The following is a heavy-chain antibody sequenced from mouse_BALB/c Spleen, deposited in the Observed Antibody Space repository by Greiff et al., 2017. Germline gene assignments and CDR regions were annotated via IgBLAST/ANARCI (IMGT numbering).Heavy chain of an antibody. CDR2: IYPGSGST. CDR1: GYTFTSYW. Sequence: LQQPGSELVRPGASVKLSCKASGYTFTSYWMHWVKQRPGQGLEWIGNIYPGSGSTNYDEKFKSKATLTVDTSSSTAYMQLSSLTSEDSAVYYCTSEGDYGNYVGYWGQGTTLTVSS. CDR3: TSEGDYGNYVGY. V-gene: IGHV1S22*01. J-gene: IGHJ2*01. D-gene: IGHD2-1*01.